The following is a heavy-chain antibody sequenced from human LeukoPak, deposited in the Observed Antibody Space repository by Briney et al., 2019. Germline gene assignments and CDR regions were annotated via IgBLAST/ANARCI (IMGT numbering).Heavy chain of an antibody. CDR1: GGSISSGGYF. CDR3: ARADNWNAFEY. CDR2: ISNSGST. D-gene: IGHD1-1*01. V-gene: IGHV4-31*03. Sequence: SQTLSLTCTVSGGSISSGGYFWSWVRQHPGKGLEWIGYISNSGSTSYNPSLKSRVTLSVDTSKNQFSLKLSSVIAADTAVYYCARADNWNAFEYWGQGTLVPVSS. J-gene: IGHJ4*02.